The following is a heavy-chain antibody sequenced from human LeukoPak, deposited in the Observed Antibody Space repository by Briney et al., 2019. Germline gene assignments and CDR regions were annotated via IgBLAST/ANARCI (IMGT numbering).Heavy chain of an antibody. CDR3: ARGVGSGSYYTAYYYYYMDA. J-gene: IGHJ6*03. V-gene: IGHV1-8*01. D-gene: IGHD3-10*01. Sequence: ASVKVSCKASGYTFTSYDINWVRQATGQGLEWMGWMNPNSGNTGYAQKFQGRVTMTRNTSISTAYMELSSLRSEDTAVYYCARGVGSGSYYTAYYYYYMDAWGKGTTVTISS. CDR1: GYTFTSYD. CDR2: MNPNSGNT.